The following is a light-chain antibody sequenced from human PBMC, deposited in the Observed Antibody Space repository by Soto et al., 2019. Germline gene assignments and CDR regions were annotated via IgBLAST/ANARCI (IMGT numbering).Light chain of an antibody. J-gene: IGKJ2*01. CDR2: GAS. Sequence: EIVMTQSPATLSVSTGERATLSCRASQSVSSNLAWYQQKPGQAPRRLIYGASTRATGIPARFSGSGSGTEFTLTIGRLQSEDFAVYYCQQYNNWPPYTFGQGTKLEIK. V-gene: IGKV3-15*01. CDR1: QSVSSN. CDR3: QQYNNWPPYT.